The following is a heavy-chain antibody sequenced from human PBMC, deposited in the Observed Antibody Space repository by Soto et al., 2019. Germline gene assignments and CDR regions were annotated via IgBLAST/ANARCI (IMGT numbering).Heavy chain of an antibody. CDR2: IYYSGST. Sequence: SETLSLTCTVSGGSISSGGYYWSWIRQHPGKGLEWIGYIYYSGSTYYNPSLKSRVTISVDTSKNQFSLKLSSVTAADTAVYYCASTEDSSGWYVSYFDYWGQGTLVTVSS. CDR1: GGSISSGGYY. D-gene: IGHD6-19*01. J-gene: IGHJ4*02. V-gene: IGHV4-31*03. CDR3: ASTEDSSGWYVSYFDY.